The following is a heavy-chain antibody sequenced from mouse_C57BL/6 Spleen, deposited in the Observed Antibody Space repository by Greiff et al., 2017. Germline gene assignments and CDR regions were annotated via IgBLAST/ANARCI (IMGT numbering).Heavy chain of an antibody. CDR1: GYTFTSYW. CDR2: IHPNSGST. D-gene: IGHD1-1*01. V-gene: IGHV1-64*01. Sequence: QVHVQQPGAELVKPGASVKLSCKASGYTFTSYWMHWVKQRPGQGLEWIGMIHPNSGSTNYNEKFKSKATLTVDKSSSTAYMQLSSLTSEDSAVYYCARSTVTPLYAMDYWGQGTSVTVSS. J-gene: IGHJ4*01. CDR3: ARSTVTPLYAMDY.